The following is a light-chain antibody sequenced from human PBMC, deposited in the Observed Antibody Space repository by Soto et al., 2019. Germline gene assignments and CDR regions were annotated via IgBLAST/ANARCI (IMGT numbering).Light chain of an antibody. V-gene: IGKV1-39*01. CDR1: QSISNY. J-gene: IGKJ1*01. CDR3: QQTYSSPET. CDR2: ASF. Sequence: DIQMTQSPSSLSASVGDRVTISCRASQSISNYLNWYQQKPGKAPKLLIYASFTLQSGVPSRFSGSGSGTDFTLTISSLQPEDFGTYYCQQTYSSPETFGQGTKVE.